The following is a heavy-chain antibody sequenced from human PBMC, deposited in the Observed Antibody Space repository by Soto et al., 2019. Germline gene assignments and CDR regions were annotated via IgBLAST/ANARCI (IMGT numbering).Heavy chain of an antibody. CDR1: GFTFSSYS. J-gene: IGHJ4*02. CDR3: AREGDYYGSGSYYNVYYFDY. Sequence: EVQLVESGGGLVKPGGSLRLSCAASGFTFSSYSMNWVRQAPGKGLEWVSSISSSSSYIYYADSVKGRFTISRDNAKNSLYLQMNSLRAEDTAVYYCAREGDYYGSGSYYNVYYFDYWGQGTLVTVSS. V-gene: IGHV3-21*01. D-gene: IGHD3-10*01. CDR2: ISSSSSYI.